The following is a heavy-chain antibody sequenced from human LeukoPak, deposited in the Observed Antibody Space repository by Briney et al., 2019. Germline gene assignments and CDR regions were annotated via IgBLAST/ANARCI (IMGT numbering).Heavy chain of an antibody. D-gene: IGHD3-3*01. CDR3: ARWSFVTIFGVVINTVIDY. V-gene: IGHV4-59*08. CDR2: IYYSGST. Sequence: PSETLSLTCTVSGGSISSYYWSWIRQPPGKGLEWIGYIYYSGSTNYNPSLKSRVTISVDTSKNQFSLKLSSVTAADTAVYYCARWSFVTIFGVVINTVIDYWGQGTLVTVSS. J-gene: IGHJ4*02. CDR1: GGSISSYY.